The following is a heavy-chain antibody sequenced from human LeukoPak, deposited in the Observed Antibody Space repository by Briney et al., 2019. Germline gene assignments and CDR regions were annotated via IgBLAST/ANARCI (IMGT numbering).Heavy chain of an antibody. CDR3: ASTHYDILTGGPFYQH. Sequence: SETLSLTCTVSGGSISSSSYYWGWIRQPPGKGLEWIGSIYYSGSTYYNPSLKSRVTISVDTSKNQFSLKLSSVTAADTAVYYCASTHYDILTGGPFYQHWGQGTLVTVSS. CDR2: IYYSGST. J-gene: IGHJ1*01. CDR1: GGSISSSSYY. D-gene: IGHD3-9*01. V-gene: IGHV4-39*07.